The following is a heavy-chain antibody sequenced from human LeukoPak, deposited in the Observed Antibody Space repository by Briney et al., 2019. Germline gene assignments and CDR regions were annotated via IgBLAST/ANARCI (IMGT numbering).Heavy chain of an antibody. J-gene: IGHJ4*02. CDR2: IYYSGAT. V-gene: IGHV4-59*08. CDR3: ARFGITVVRGGKYYFDY. D-gene: IGHD3-10*01. CDR1: GGSISNYY. Sequence: SETLSLTCTVSGGSISNYYWSWIRQPPGKGLEWIGHIYYSGATKYNRSLKSRTTISVDTSKNQFSLMLSSVTAADTAVYYCARFGITVVRGGKYYFDYWGQGTLVTVSS.